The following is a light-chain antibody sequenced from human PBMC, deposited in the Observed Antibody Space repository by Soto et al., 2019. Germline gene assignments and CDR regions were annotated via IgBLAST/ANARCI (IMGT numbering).Light chain of an antibody. J-gene: IGKJ2*01. CDR2: AAS. Sequence: DIQMTQSPSSLSASVGDRVTITCRASQSISSYLNWYQQKPGKAPKLLIYAASSLQSGVPSRFSGSGSGTDFTVTISSLQPEDFATYDCQQSYSTPYTFGQGTKLEIK. CDR3: QQSYSTPYT. CDR1: QSISSY. V-gene: IGKV1-39*01.